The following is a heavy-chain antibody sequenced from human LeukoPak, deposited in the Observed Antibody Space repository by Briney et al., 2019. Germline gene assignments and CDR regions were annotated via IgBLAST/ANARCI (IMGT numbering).Heavy chain of an antibody. J-gene: IGHJ4*02. CDR1: TFALSRYA. Sequence: GGSLRLSCAASTFALSRYAMHRVRQAPGRGLEWVGVISYDGSDKFYADSVKGRFTISRDNSKNTLYLQMNSLRAEDTAVYYCAKDERGYFDYWGQGTLVTVSS. CDR2: ISYDGSDK. V-gene: IGHV3-30*04. D-gene: IGHD3-10*01. CDR3: AKDERGYFDY.